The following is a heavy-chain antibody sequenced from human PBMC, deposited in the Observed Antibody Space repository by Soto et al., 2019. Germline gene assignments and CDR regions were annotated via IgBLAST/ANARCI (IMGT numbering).Heavy chain of an antibody. Sequence: GASVKVSCKASGYTFTSYAMHWVRQAPGQRLEWMGWINAGNGNTKYSQKFQGRVTITRDTSASTAYMELSSLRSEDTAVYYCARETPPRGVGSDNGNAFDIWGQGTMVTVSS. CDR2: INAGNGNT. V-gene: IGHV1-3*01. D-gene: IGHD1-26*01. CDR3: ARETPPRGVGSDNGNAFDI. J-gene: IGHJ3*02. CDR1: GYTFTSYA.